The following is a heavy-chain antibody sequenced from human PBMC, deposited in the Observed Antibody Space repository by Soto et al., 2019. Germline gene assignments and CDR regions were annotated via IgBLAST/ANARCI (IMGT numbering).Heavy chain of an antibody. V-gene: IGHV3-23*01. CDR3: ATANYGGDDY. J-gene: IGHJ4*02. D-gene: IGHD4-17*01. CDR2: ISGSGGNT. CDR1: GFTFSSYA. Sequence: EVQLLESGGGLVQPGGSLRLSYAASGFTFSSYAMSWVRQGPGKGLECVSTISGSGGNTYYPDSVKGRFTISRDNSKNTLYLRVNSLRAEDAAVYYCATANYGGDDYWGQGTLVTVSS.